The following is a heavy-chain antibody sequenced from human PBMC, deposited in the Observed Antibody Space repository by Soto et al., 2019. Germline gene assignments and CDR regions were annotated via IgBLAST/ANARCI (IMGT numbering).Heavy chain of an antibody. Sequence: LRLSCAASGFTFSSYAMSWVRQAPGRGLEWISAVSGSGGSTYYADSVKGRFTISRDNSKDTLYLQMNNLRAEDTAVYYCARTLYSYGTDYWGQGTLVTVSS. CDR2: VSGSGGST. D-gene: IGHD5-18*01. CDR1: GFTFSSYA. J-gene: IGHJ4*02. CDR3: ARTLYSYGTDY. V-gene: IGHV3-23*01.